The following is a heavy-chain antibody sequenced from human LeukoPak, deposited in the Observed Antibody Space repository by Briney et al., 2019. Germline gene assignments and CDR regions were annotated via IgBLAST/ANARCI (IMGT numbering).Heavy chain of an antibody. D-gene: IGHD6-13*01. Sequence: PGGSLRLSCAASGFTFSSYAMHWVRQAPGKGLEYVSAISSNGGSTYYANSVKGRFTISRDNSKNTLYLQMGSLRAEDTAVYYCAKLTAAGIPIDYWGQGTLVTVSS. CDR2: ISSNGGST. J-gene: IGHJ4*02. CDR1: GFTFSSYA. CDR3: AKLTAAGIPIDY. V-gene: IGHV3-64*01.